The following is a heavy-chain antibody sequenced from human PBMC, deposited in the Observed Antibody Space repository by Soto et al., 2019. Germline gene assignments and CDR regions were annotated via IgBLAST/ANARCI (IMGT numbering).Heavy chain of an antibody. CDR2: INGDGSTT. D-gene: IGHD3-22*01. CDR1: GFTFSSYW. V-gene: IGHV3-74*01. J-gene: IGHJ4*02. CDR3: ARPRYDGSGTPFDH. Sequence: GGSLRLSCVASGFTFSSYWMHWVRQAPGKGLVWVSRINGDGSTTTYADSVKGRFIISRDNAKNMLYLQMNSLTAEDTAVYYCARPRYDGSGTPFDHWGQGT.